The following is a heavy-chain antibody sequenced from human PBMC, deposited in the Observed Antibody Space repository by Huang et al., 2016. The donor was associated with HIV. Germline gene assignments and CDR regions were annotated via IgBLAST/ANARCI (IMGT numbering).Heavy chain of an antibody. CDR3: ARRRRGGFDI. J-gene: IGHJ3*02. V-gene: IGHV5-51*03. CDR1: RYNFAGYW. D-gene: IGHD2-15*01. Sequence: EVQLVQSGAEVKRPGESLKISCKGSRYNFAGYWIGWVRQMPGKGLEWMGSIYFDDSDVRYSPSLQGQVTISADTSLYSSYLQWTSLRASDTAIFYCARRRRGGFDIWGQGTLVTVSS. CDR2: IYFDDSDV.